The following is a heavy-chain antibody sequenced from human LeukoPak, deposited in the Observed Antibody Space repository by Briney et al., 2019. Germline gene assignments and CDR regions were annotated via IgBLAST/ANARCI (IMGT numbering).Heavy chain of an antibody. V-gene: IGHV1-18*01. Sequence: AASVTVSCKASGYTFTSYGISWVRQAPGQGLEWMGWISAYNGNTNYAQKLQGRVTMTTDTSTSTAYMELRSLRSDDTAVYYCARDGQLVPFWYYYYGMDVWGQGTTVTVSS. CDR1: GYTFTSYG. D-gene: IGHD6-6*01. CDR2: ISAYNGNT. CDR3: ARDGQLVPFWYYYYGMDV. J-gene: IGHJ6*02.